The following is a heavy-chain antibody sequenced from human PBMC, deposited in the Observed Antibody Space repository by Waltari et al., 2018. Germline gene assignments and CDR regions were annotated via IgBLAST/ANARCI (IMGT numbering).Heavy chain of an antibody. V-gene: IGHV1-18*01. Sequence: QVLLGQTGAECKKHGAAVEVSCRTAGHSLGSCGIGWVRQVPGQGLEWMGGITGYNDRTVYAEKFQGRVTMTRDTSTTTAHMELRALTSGDTAVYFCARGRTVRTYDYFDSWGQGTLVTVSS. CDR2: ITGYNDRT. CDR3: ARGRTVRTYDYFDS. D-gene: IGHD4-4*01. J-gene: IGHJ4*02. CDR1: GHSLGSCG.